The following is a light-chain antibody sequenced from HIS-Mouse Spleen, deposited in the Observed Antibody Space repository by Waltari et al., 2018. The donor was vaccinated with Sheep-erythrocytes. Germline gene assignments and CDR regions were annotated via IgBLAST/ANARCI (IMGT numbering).Light chain of an antibody. V-gene: IGLV2-8*01. J-gene: IGLJ3*02. Sequence: QSALTQPPSASGSPGQSVTISCTGTSSDVGGYNYVSWYQQHPGKAPKLMIYEVSNRPSGVPDRFSASKSGNTASLTVSGLQAEDEADYYCSSYAGSNNWVFGGGTKLTVL. CDR3: SSYAGSNNWV. CDR2: EVS. CDR1: SSDVGGYNY.